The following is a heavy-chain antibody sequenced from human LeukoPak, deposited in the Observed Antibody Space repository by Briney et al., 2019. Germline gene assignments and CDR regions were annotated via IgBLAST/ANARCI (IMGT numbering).Heavy chain of an antibody. V-gene: IGHV3-64*01. J-gene: IGHJ4*02. CDR1: GFTFRNNG. CDR2: ISSNGGST. CDR3: ARDLTIDYYGSGSYSAFGY. D-gene: IGHD3-10*01. Sequence: GGSLRLSCQASGFTFRNNGMHWVRQAPGKGLEYVSAISSNGGSTYYANSVKGRFTISRDNSKNTLYLQMGSLRAEDMAVYYCARDLTIDYYGSGSYSAFGYWGQGTLVTVSS.